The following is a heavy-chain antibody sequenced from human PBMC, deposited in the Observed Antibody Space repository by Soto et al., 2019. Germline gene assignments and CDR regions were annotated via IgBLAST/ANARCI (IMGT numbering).Heavy chain of an antibody. CDR2: TYYRSKWYN. V-gene: IGHV6-1*01. CDR1: VDSVSSSSVT. J-gene: IGHJ5*01. CDR3: VRLIGNSWLDF. Sequence: PSQTLSLTCYISVDSVSSSSVTCNFNVQSPSRGLEWLGRTYYRSKWYNDYAESVKSRITINPDTSKNQFSLHLNSVTPEDTAVYYCVRLIGNSWLDFWGQGTLVTVSS. D-gene: IGHD1-26*01.